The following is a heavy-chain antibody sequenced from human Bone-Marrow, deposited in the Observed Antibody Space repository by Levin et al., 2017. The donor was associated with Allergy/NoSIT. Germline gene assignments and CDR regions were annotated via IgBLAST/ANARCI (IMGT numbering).Heavy chain of an antibody. CDR2: IIPIIGKT. Sequence: TWLRQAPGQGLEWMARIIPIIGKTDYAQKFQDRVTITADKSTSTAYLEMRGLRFEDTAVYFCARGVQLWYHYDFWGQGTLVTVSS. D-gene: IGHD5-18*01. V-gene: IGHV1-69*04. CDR3: ARGVQLWYHYDF. J-gene: IGHJ4*02.